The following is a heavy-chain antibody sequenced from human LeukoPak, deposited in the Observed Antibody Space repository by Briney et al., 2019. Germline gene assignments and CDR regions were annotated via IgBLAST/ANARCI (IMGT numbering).Heavy chain of an antibody. D-gene: IGHD2-2*01. CDR2: IYHSGST. J-gene: IGHJ4*02. CDR1: GYSISSGYY. Sequence: SETLSLACAVSGYSISSGYYWGGIRQPPGKGLEWIGSIYHSGSTYYNPSLKSRVTISVDTSKNQFSLQLTSVTAADTAVYFCARPSLGLPAAFFDYWGQGTLVTVSS. V-gene: IGHV4-38-2*01. CDR3: ARPSLGLPAAFFDY.